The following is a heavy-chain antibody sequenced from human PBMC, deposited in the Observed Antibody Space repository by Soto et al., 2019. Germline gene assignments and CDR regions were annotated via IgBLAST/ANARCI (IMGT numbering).Heavy chain of an antibody. CDR1: GDSASSNSAG. CDR3: ARGEQYSGRIFDY. J-gene: IGHJ4*01. D-gene: IGHD1-26*01. CDR2: TYYRSKWYY. Sequence: QTLSLTCPITGDSASSNSAGWSWVRHCPSRGLEWLGRTYYRSKWYYEYAVSVRGRITINPDTSKNQYSLQLNSVTPEDTAVYFCARGEQYSGRIFDYWGQGTLVTVSS. V-gene: IGHV6-1*01.